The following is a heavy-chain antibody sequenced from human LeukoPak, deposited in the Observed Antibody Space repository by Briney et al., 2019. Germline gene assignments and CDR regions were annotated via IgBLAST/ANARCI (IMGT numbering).Heavy chain of an antibody. J-gene: IGHJ4*02. CDR1: GGSLITYY. D-gene: IGHD3-22*01. CDR3: ARDRPDATYYHDSSGYYYWYYFDY. Sequence: SETLSLTCTVSGGSLITYYWNWIRQPAGKGLEWIGRIYTSGSTNYNPSLKSRVTMSVDTSKNQFSLKLSSVTAADTAVYYCARDRPDATYYHDSSGYYYWYYFDYWGQGTLVTVSS. V-gene: IGHV4-4*07. CDR2: IYTSGST.